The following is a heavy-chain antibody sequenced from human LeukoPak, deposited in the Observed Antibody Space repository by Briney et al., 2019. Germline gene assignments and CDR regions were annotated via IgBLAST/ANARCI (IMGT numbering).Heavy chain of an antibody. J-gene: IGHJ4*02. V-gene: IGHV4-59*08. CDR1: GGSISPYY. CDR3: ARAAYYDFWSGYLKEYFDY. Sequence: SETLSLTCTVSGGSISPYYWSWIRQSPGKGLEWIGYIYYSGNTYYNPSLKSRVTISVDTSKNQFSLKLSSVTAADTAVYYCARAAYYDFWSGYLKEYFDYWGQGTLVTVSS. D-gene: IGHD3-3*01. CDR2: IYYSGNT.